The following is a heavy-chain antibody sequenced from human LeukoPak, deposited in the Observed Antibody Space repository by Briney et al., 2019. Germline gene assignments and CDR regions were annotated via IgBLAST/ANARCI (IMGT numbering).Heavy chain of an antibody. CDR3: ARGLGVVTAQSEQPKPRYFDL. D-gene: IGHD2-21*02. Sequence: GASVTVSCKASGYTFIIYGISWVRQAPGQGLEWMGWISGYNGNTNYAQNLQGRVTVTTDTSTSTAYMELRSLRSDDTAVYYCARGLGVVTAQSEQPKPRYFDLWGRGTQVTVSS. CDR1: GYTFIIYG. CDR2: ISGYNGNT. J-gene: IGHJ2*01. V-gene: IGHV1-18*01.